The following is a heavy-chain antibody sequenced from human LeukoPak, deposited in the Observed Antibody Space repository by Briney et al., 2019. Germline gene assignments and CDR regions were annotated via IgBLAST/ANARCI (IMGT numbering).Heavy chain of an antibody. V-gene: IGHV4-59*01. Sequence: SETLSLTCTVSGGPIRSYYWSWIRQPPGKGLEGIGYIYYSGSTNYNPSLKSRVTISVDTSKNQFSLKLSSVTAADTAVYYCARAPYYYDSSGYYYGYFDYWGQGTLATVSS. CDR1: GGPIRSYY. CDR3: ARAPYYYDSSGYYYGYFDY. CDR2: IYYSGST. D-gene: IGHD3-22*01. J-gene: IGHJ4*02.